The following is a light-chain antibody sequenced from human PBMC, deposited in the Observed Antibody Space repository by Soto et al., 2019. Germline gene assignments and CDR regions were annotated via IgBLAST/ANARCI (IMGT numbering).Light chain of an antibody. J-gene: IGKJ4*01. Sequence: IVLTQSPDTLSFSPGERATLSCRASQSVSSNLAWYQQKSGQAPRLLIHDASNRAPGTPARFSGSGSGTDFTLTISSLEPEDSAVYYCQQRYNWLTFGGGTKVDIK. CDR3: QQRYNWLT. CDR1: QSVSSN. V-gene: IGKV3-11*01. CDR2: DAS.